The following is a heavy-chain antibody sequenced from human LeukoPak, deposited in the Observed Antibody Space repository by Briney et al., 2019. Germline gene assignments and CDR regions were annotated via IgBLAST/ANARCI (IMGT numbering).Heavy chain of an antibody. CDR3: ARGGTTVTPGLLWFDP. CDR1: GGSVTNHY. Sequence: SETLSLTCTVSGGSVTNHYWSWIRQPPGLGLEWIGYSSYTGSTNYNPSLKSRVTISVDTSKNQFSLKLSSVTAADTAVYYCARGGTTVTPGLLWFDPWGQGTLVSVSS. J-gene: IGHJ5*02. CDR2: SSYTGST. V-gene: IGHV4-59*02. D-gene: IGHD4-17*01.